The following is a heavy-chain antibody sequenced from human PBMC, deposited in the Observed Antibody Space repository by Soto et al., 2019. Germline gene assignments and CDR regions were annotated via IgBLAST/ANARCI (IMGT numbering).Heavy chain of an antibody. J-gene: IGHJ6*03. CDR2: ISYDGSNK. CDR3: AKDAPGDYFTFYMDV. Sequence: QVQLVESGGGVVQPGRSLRLSCAASGFTFSSYGMHWVRQAPGKGLEWVAVISYDGSNKYYADSVKGRFTISRDNSKNTLYLQMNRLRAEDTAVYYCAKDAPGDYFTFYMDVWGKGTTVTVSS. D-gene: IGHD4-17*01. V-gene: IGHV3-30*18. CDR1: GFTFSSYG.